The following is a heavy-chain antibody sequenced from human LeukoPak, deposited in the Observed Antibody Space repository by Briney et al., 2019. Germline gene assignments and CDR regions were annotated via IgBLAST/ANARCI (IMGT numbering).Heavy chain of an antibody. CDR3: AREDSGFQI. CDR1: GGSFNDYF. J-gene: IGHJ3*02. V-gene: IGHV4-59*01. CDR2: IYHTGGT. Sequence: SETLSLTCTVSGGSFNDYFWSWIRQPPGKGLEWIGYIYHTGGTHYNPSLKSRVTMSLGTSKNQFSLKLSSVTALDTAVYFCAREDSGFQIWGQGTMVTVSS.